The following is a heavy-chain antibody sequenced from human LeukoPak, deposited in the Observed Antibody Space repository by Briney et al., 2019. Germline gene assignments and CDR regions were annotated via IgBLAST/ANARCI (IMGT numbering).Heavy chain of an antibody. CDR2: IIPIFGTA. CDR3: ARDYALYSGSYYRWGEDDAFDI. V-gene: IGHV1-69*13. Sequence: SVKVSCKASGGTFSSYAISWVRQAPGQGLEWMGGIIPIFGTANYAQKFQGRVTITADESTSTAYMELSSLRSEDTAVYYCARDYALYSGSYYRWGEDDAFDIWGQGTMVTVSS. D-gene: IGHD1-26*01. CDR1: GGTFSSYA. J-gene: IGHJ3*02.